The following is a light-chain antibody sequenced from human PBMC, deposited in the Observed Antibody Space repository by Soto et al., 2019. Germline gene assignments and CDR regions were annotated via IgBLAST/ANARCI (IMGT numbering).Light chain of an antibody. J-gene: IGKJ4*01. V-gene: IGKV3-15*01. CDR1: QSVTGTN. Sequence: IVLTQSPVTLSLSPGEGATLSCRASQSVTGTNLAWYQHKPGQTPRLLIYDTSTRATGVPTRFSGSRSGAEFTLTINSLQSEDFAVYYCQPYNNWPLTFGGGTKVDIK. CDR3: QPYNNWPLT. CDR2: DTS.